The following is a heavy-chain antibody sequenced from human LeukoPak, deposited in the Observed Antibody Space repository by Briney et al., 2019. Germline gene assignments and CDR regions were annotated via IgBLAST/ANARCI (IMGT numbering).Heavy chain of an antibody. D-gene: IGHD6-13*01. V-gene: IGHV3-11*01. J-gene: IGHJ1*01. CDR2: ISSSGSTI. CDR3: ARALGSSWYSYFQH. Sequence: GGSLRLSCAASGFTFSDYYMSWIRQAPGKGLEWVSYISSSGSTIYYADSVKGRFTISRDNAKNSLYLQMNSLRAEDTAVYYCARALGSSWYSYFQHWGQGTLVTVSS. CDR1: GFTFSDYY.